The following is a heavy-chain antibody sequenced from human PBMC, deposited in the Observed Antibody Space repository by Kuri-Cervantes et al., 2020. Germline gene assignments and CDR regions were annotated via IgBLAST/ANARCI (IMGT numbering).Heavy chain of an antibody. Sequence: GGSLRLSCAASGFTFSSYGMHWVRQAPGKGLEWVAVISYDGSSKYYADSVKGRFTISRDNSKNTLYLQMNSLRAEDTAVYYCARTSAAADYYYYYYGMDVWGQGTTVTVSS. J-gene: IGHJ6*02. D-gene: IGHD6-13*01. CDR2: ISYDGSSK. CDR3: ARTSAAADYYYYYYGMDV. V-gene: IGHV3-30*03. CDR1: GFTFSSYG.